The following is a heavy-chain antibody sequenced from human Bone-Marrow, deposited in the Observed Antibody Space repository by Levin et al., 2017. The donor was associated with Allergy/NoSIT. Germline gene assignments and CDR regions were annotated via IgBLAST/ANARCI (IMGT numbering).Heavy chain of an antibody. D-gene: IGHD4-17*01. Sequence: LRLSCAVSGGSMNSKDYYWSWIRQPPGKGLEWIGYIYYSGSTFFNPSLKSRLSISLDMSKNQFSLNLRSVTAADTAVYFCARVAVTHYSYAMDVWGQGTTVIVSS. CDR1: GGSMNSKDYY. J-gene: IGHJ6*02. CDR3: ARVAVTHYSYAMDV. CDR2: IYYSGST. V-gene: IGHV4-30-4*01.